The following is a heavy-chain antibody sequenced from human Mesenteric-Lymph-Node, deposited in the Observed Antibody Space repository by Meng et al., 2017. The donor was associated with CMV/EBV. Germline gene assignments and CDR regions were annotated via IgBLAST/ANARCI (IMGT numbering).Heavy chain of an antibody. J-gene: IGHJ5*02. V-gene: IGHV4-59*12. CDR1: GGSISSYY. CDR3: ARDPNRNWFDP. Sequence: GSLRLSCTVSGGSISSYYWSWIRQPPGKGLEWIGNVYYSGSTNYNPSLKSRVTVSVDTSRNQFSLKLSSVTAADTAVYYCARDPNRNWFDPWGQGTLVTVSS. CDR2: VYYSGST. D-gene: IGHD1-14*01.